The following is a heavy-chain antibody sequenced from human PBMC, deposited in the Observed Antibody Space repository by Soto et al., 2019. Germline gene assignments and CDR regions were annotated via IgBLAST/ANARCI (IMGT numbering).Heavy chain of an antibody. Sequence: SVKVSCTASGGTFSRYAISWVLQAPGEGLEWMGGIIPLFGKANYAQKFQGRVTITADESTSTAYMELSSLRSEDTAVYYCARDGTLYDSSGYYYLYWGQGTLVTVSS. D-gene: IGHD3-22*01. J-gene: IGHJ4*02. V-gene: IGHV1-69*13. CDR1: GGTFSRYA. CDR2: IIPLFGKA. CDR3: ARDGTLYDSSGYYYLY.